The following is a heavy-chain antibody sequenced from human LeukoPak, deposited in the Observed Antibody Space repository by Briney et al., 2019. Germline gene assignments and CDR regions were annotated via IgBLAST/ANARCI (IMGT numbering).Heavy chain of an antibody. CDR1: GYSISSGYY. CDR3: ARRTRTAGWYYFDY. V-gene: IGHV4-38-2*01. CDR2: IYHSGST. Sequence: NASKTLSLTCAVSGYSISSGYYWGWIRQPPGKGLEWIGSIYHSGSTYYNPSLKSRVTISVDTSKDQFSPKLSSVTAADTAVYYCARRTRTAGWYYFDYWGQGTLVTVSS. D-gene: IGHD6-13*01. J-gene: IGHJ4*02.